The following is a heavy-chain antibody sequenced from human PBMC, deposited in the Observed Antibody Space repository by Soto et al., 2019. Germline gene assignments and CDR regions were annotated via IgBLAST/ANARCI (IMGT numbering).Heavy chain of an antibody. CDR1: GFTFGDYA. D-gene: IGHD2-15*01. J-gene: IGHJ6*02. V-gene: IGHV3-49*03. CDR3: TSIGSCSGGSCYEGHYYYGMDV. Sequence: GGSLRLSCTASGFTFGDYAMSWLRQAPGKGLEWVGFIRSKAYGGTTEYAASVKGRFTISRDDSKGIAYLQMNSLKTEDTAVYYCTSIGSCSGGSCYEGHYYYGMDVWGQGTTVTVSS. CDR2: IRSKAYGGTT.